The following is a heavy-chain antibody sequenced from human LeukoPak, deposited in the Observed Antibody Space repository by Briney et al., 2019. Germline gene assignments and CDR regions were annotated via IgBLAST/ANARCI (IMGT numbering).Heavy chain of an antibody. J-gene: IGHJ6*02. Sequence: ASVKVSCKASGGTFSSYAISWVRQAPGQGLEWMGRIIPILGIANYAQKFQGRVTITADKSTSTAYMELSSLRSEDTAVYYCARDRELDGMDVWGQGTTVTVSS. CDR1: GGTFSSYA. CDR3: ARDRELDGMDV. V-gene: IGHV1-69*04. CDR2: IIPILGIA. D-gene: IGHD1-26*01.